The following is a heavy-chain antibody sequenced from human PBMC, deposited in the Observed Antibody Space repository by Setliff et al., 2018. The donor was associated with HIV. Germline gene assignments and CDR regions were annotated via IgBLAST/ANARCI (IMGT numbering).Heavy chain of an antibody. CDR2: FDPEDGET. D-gene: IGHD2-15*01. CDR1: GYRLTELS. CDR3: ATFYNSGGLTSFDY. V-gene: IGHV1-24*01. Sequence: VASVKVSCKVSGYRLTELSMHWVRQAPGKGLEWMGGFDPEDGETIYAQKFQGRVTMIAETSTDTAYMELSSLRSEDTAVYYCATFYNSGGLTSFDYWGQGTLVTVSS. J-gene: IGHJ4*02.